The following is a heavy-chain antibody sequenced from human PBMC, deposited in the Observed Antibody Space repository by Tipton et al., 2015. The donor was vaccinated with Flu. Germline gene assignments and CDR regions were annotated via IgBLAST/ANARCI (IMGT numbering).Heavy chain of an antibody. Sequence: LRLSCTVSGYSISSGYYWGWIRQPPGKGLEWIGTNYHIGRPYYNPSLKSRLTISVDTSKNQFSLRLTSVTAADTAVYYCAKLVYFDSSDYYRYYFDYWGQVTLVTVST. CDR1: GYSISSGYY. CDR2: NYHIGRP. V-gene: IGHV4-38-2*02. D-gene: IGHD3-22*01. J-gene: IGHJ4*02. CDR3: AKLVYFDSSDYYRYYFDY.